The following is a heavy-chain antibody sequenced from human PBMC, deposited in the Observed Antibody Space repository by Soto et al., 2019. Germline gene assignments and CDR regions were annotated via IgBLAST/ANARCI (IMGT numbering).Heavy chain of an antibody. J-gene: IGHJ6*03. D-gene: IGHD5-12*01. CDR1: GDTFTDYY. CDR2: INPNSGVT. Sequence: QVQLVQSGAEVKKPGASVTVSCRSSGDTFTDYYIHWVRQAPGQGLEWMGWINPNSGVTKYAQKFQGWVSMTRDTSIRTGYMQLSRLRSDDTAVYYWARESGGATATLDYYYFYMGVWGTGTTVTVSS. V-gene: IGHV1-2*04. CDR3: ARESGGATATLDYYYFYMGV.